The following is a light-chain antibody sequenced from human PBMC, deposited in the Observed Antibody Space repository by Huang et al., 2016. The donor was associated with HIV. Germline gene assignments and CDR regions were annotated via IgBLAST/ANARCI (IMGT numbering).Light chain of an antibody. CDR1: QDITNF. CDR2: DAS. J-gene: IGKJ2*01. Sequence: DIQMTQSPSSLSASVGDRVTVTCQASQDITNFLNWYQQKPWKAPKLLIYDASKLESGVPSRFTGSGSGTFFTFTISSLQPEDFATYYCQQYEDLPYTFGQGTKLEIK. CDR3: QQYEDLPYT. V-gene: IGKV1-33*01.